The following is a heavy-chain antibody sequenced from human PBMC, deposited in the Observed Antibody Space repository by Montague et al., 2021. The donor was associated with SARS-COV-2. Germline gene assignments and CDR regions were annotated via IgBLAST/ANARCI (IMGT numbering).Heavy chain of an antibody. D-gene: IGHD2-2*01. V-gene: IGHV4-34*01. J-gene: IGHJ6*02. CDR3: ARVPYRLLFVPRYYGMDV. CDR1: GGSLSGYY. CDR2: ISHSGST. Sequence: SETLSLTCAVYGGSLSGYYWNWIRQPPGEGLEWIAGISHSGSTSYNPSLKSRVTISVDTSKNQFSLKLSSATAADTAVYYCARVPYRLLFVPRYYGMDVWGQGTTVTVSS.